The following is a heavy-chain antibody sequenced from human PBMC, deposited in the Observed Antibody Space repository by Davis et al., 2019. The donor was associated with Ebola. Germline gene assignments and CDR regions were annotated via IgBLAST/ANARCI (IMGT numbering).Heavy chain of an antibody. D-gene: IGHD1-26*01. CDR1: GFTFSGYW. V-gene: IGHV3-74*01. J-gene: IGHJ4*02. CDR3: ARPSGSYPNHLFDY. Sequence: GESLKISCAGSGFTFSGYWMHWVRQAAGKGLVWVSRIKSDGSSISYADSVKGRFTISRDNSKNTLYLQMNSLRAEDTAVYYCARPSGSYPNHLFDYWGQGTLVTVSS. CDR2: IKSDGSSI.